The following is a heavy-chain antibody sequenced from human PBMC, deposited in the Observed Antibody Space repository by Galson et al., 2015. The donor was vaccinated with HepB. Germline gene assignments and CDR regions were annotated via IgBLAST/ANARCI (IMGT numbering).Heavy chain of an antibody. CDR1: GGSFSAYY. CDR2: INHSGST. V-gene: IGHV4-34*01. J-gene: IGHJ3*02. CDR3: ASPVVTPGRFDI. Sequence: SETLSLTCAVYGGSFSAYYWSWLRQPPGKGLEWIGEINHSGSTDYNPSLKSRVTISVDMSKNQFSLKLHSVTAADTAVYYCASPVVTPGRFDIWSQGTMVTVSS. D-gene: IGHD2-21*02.